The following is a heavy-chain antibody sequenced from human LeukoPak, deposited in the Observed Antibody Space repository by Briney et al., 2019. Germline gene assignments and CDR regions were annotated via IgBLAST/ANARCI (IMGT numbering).Heavy chain of an antibody. CDR2: IYYSGST. CDR3: ARGNSGYDYEYYFDY. CDR1: GGSISSYY. D-gene: IGHD5-12*01. J-gene: IGHJ4*02. Sequence: PSETLSLTCAVSGGSISSYYWSWIRQPPGKGREWIWYIYYSGSTNYNPSLKSRVTISVDTSKNQFSLKLSCVAAAATAVYYCARGNSGYDYEYYFDYWGQGTLVTVSS. V-gene: IGHV4-59*01.